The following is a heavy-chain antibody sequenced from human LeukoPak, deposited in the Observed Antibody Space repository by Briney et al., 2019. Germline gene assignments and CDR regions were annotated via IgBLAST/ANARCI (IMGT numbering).Heavy chain of an antibody. J-gene: IGHJ4*02. Sequence: PGGSLGLSCAASGFTFSDYYMSWIRQAPGKGLEWVSYISSSGSTIYYADSVKGRFTISRDNAKNSLYLQMNSLRAEDTAVYYCARAIKGGSSWQLSHFDYWGQGTLVTVSS. CDR1: GFTFSDYY. D-gene: IGHD6-13*01. CDR3: ARAIKGGSSWQLSHFDY. V-gene: IGHV3-11*04. CDR2: ISSSGSTI.